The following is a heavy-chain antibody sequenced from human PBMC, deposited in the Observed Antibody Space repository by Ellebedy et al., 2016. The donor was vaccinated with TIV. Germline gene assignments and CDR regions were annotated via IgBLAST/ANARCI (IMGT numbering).Heavy chain of an antibody. J-gene: IGHJ6*02. V-gene: IGHV1-69*04. CDR3: ARLASYMADMDV. CDR2: IIPILGKP. Sequence: AASVKVSCKASGGTFSTYAINWVRQAPGQGLEWMGRIIPILGKPNNAQKFQGRVTITADKSTSTAYMELSSLRSEDTAVYYCARLASYMADMDVWGQGTTVTVSS. CDR1: GGTFSTYA. D-gene: IGHD2-15*01.